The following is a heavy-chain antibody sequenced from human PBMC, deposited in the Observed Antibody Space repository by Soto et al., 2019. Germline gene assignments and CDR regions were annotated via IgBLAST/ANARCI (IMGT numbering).Heavy chain of an antibody. D-gene: IGHD3-22*01. V-gene: IGHV5-51*01. Sequence: PGVSLKISCKGSGYSFTSYWIGWVRQMPGKGLEWMGIIYPGDSDTRYSPSFQGQVTISADKSISTAYLQWSSLKASDTAMDYCASGPSYESGTYSFDSWDKGTLFTVAA. CDR1: GYSFTSYW. J-gene: IGHJ4*02. CDR3: ASGPSYESGTYSFDS. CDR2: IYPGDSDT.